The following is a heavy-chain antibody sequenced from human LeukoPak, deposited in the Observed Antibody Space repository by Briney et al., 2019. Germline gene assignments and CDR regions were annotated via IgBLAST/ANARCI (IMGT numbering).Heavy chain of an antibody. CDR2: IRYDGSNQ. Sequence: GGSLRLSCAASGFTFSSYGMHWVRQAPGKGLEWVAFIRYDGSNQYYADSVKGRCTISRDNSKNMLYLQIKSLRAEDTAVYFCAKDRGDYTNWFDPWGQGKRVTVSS. CDR3: AKDRGDYTNWFDP. D-gene: IGHD4-17*01. CDR1: GFTFSSYG. J-gene: IGHJ5*02. V-gene: IGHV3-30*02.